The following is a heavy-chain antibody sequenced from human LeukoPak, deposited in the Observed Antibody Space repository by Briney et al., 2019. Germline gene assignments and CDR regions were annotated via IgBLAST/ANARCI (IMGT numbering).Heavy chain of an antibody. Sequence: GGSLRLSCAASGFAFSGSAMHWVRQASGKGLEWVGRIRSKANSYATAYAASVKGRFTISRDDSKNTAYLQMNSLKTEDTAVYYCTRLYGSGSYYSYWGQGTLVTVSS. CDR3: TRLYGSGSYYSY. D-gene: IGHD3-10*01. V-gene: IGHV3-73*01. CDR2: IRSKANSYAT. J-gene: IGHJ4*02. CDR1: GFAFSGSA.